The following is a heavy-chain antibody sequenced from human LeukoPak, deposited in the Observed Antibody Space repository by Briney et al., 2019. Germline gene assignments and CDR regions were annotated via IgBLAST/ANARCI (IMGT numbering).Heavy chain of an antibody. Sequence: ASVKVSCKASGYTFTSYGISWVRQAPGQGLEWMGWISAYNGNTNYAQKLQGRVTMTTDTSTSTAYMELRSLRSDDTAVYYCARVPPYCGGDCYGYWGQGTLVTVSS. CDR1: GYTFTSYG. V-gene: IGHV1-18*01. CDR2: ISAYNGNT. D-gene: IGHD2-21*01. CDR3: ARVPPYCGGDCYGY. J-gene: IGHJ4*02.